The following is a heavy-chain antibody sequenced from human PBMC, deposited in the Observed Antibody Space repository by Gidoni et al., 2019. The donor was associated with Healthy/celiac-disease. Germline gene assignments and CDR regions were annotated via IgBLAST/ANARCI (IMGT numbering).Heavy chain of an antibody. J-gene: IGHJ6*03. CDR1: GFTFSSYG. Sequence: SCAASGFTFSSYGMHWVRQAPGKGLEWVAVIWYDGSNKYYADSVKGRFTISRDNSKNTLYLQMNSLRAEDTAVYYWARGETVVTPYYYYYMDVWGKGTTVTVSS. CDR3: ARGETVVTPYYYYYMDV. V-gene: IGHV3-33*01. D-gene: IGHD2-15*01. CDR2: IWYDGSNK.